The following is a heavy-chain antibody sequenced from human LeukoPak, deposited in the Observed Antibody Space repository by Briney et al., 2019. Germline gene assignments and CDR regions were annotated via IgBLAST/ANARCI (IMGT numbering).Heavy chain of an antibody. D-gene: IGHD6-13*01. V-gene: IGHV3-21*01. CDR3: ARVAGIAAAGPGQGAFDI. J-gene: IGHJ3*02. CDR2: ISSSSSYI. Sequence: PGGSLRLSCAASGFTFSSYSMNWVRQAPGKGLEWVSSISSSSSYIYYADSVKGRFTISRDNAKNSLYLQMNSLRAEDTAVYYCARVAGIAAAGPGQGAFDIWGQGTMVTVSS. CDR1: GFTFSSYS.